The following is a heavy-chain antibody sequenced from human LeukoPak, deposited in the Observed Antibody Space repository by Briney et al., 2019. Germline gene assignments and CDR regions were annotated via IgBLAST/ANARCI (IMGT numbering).Heavy chain of an antibody. Sequence: GSLRLSCAASGFTFSSYGMHWVRQAPGKGLEWVAFIRYDGSNKYYADSVKGRFTISRDNSKNTLYLQMNSLRAEDTAVYYCAKDWRIAAAGTNAFDIWGQGTMVTVSS. CDR3: AKDWRIAAAGTNAFDI. J-gene: IGHJ3*02. V-gene: IGHV3-30*02. CDR1: GFTFSSYG. D-gene: IGHD6-13*01. CDR2: IRYDGSNK.